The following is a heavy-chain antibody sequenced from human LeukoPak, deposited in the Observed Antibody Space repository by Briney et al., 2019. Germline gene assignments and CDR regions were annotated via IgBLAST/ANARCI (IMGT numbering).Heavy chain of an antibody. Sequence: GGSLRLSCAASGFAFNNDAMTWVRQPPGKGLEWVSTIVGDLTIEYYADSVKGRFTISSDNSKTMLFLHMNSLRAEDTAIYYCARQPYFYYYLDVWGKGTTVTVTS. D-gene: IGHD5-18*01. CDR1: GFAFNNDA. J-gene: IGHJ6*03. V-gene: IGHV3-23*01. CDR3: ARQPYFYYYLDV. CDR2: IVGDLTIE.